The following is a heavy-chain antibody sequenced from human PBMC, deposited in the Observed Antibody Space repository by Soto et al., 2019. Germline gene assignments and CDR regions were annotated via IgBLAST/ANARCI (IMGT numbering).Heavy chain of an antibody. CDR1: EFTFSSYA. CDR2: ISGSGKST. V-gene: IGHV3-23*01. CDR3: AKVPTGEMATVFQAFDL. J-gene: IGHJ3*01. D-gene: IGHD4-4*01. Sequence: SLRPSCLASEFTFSSYAMSWFRQAPGKVLEWVAAISGSGKSTYYEDSVKGRFAVSRDNSMSTLYLQMNSLRDEDTAVYYCAKVPTGEMATVFQAFDLWGQGTMVTVSS.